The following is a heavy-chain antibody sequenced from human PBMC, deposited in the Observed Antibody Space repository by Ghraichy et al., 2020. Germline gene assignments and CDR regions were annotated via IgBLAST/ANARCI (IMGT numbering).Heavy chain of an antibody. V-gene: IGHV4-39*01. D-gene: IGHD1-26*01. CDR1: GGSISSSSYY. Sequence: SETLSLTCTVSGGSISSSSYYWGWIRQPPGKGLEWIGSIYYSGSTYYNPSLKSRVTISVDTSKNQFSLKLSSVTAADTAVYYCARVGATNLIDYWGQGTLVTVSS. CDR3: ARVGATNLIDY. CDR2: IYYSGST. J-gene: IGHJ4*02.